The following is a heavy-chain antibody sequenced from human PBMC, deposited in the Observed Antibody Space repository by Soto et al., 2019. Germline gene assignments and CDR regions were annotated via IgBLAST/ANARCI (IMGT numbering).Heavy chain of an antibody. Sequence: EVQLVESGGGLFQPGESLRLSCAASGLTLRSYWMHWVRQAPGKWLVWVSRINTDGSVAMYVDSVKGRFTISRDNAKNALYLQMNSLRAEVTAVYYCVRDMQLWRRDSWGQRPLVTVSS. V-gene: IGHV3-74*03. CDR1: GLTLRSYW. J-gene: IGHJ4*02. D-gene: IGHD2-21*01. CDR3: VRDMQLWRRDS. CDR2: INTDGSVA.